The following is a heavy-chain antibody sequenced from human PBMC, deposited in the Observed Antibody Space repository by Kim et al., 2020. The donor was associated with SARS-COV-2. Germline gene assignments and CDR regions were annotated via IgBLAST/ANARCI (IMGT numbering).Heavy chain of an antibody. CDR1: GYTFSGYY. J-gene: IGHJ4*02. CDR2: ISGRADRT. Sequence: GGSLRLSCVASGYTFSGYYMSWIRQAPGKGLEWVSYISGRADRTNYADSVRGRFTISRDSAKNTLYLQMNSLRAEDTAVYYCTKDSAILPDYCYQGT. CDR3: TKDSAILPDY. D-gene: IGHD2-2*02. V-gene: IGHV3-11*06.